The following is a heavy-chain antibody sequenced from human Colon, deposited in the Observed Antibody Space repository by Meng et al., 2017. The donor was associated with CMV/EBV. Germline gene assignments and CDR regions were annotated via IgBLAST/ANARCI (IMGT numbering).Heavy chain of an antibody. Sequence: ASVKVSCKSSGYNFNIYDLNWVRQAPGQGLEWVAKIKPSGGFTTYARKFQGRVTVTRDTSTSTVYLELSSLRSEDTALYYCARAVTISAQPDFPSYSHFDHWGQGTLVTVSS. CDR3: ARAVTISAQPDFPSYSHFDH. D-gene: IGHD2-15*01. CDR2: IKPSGGFT. J-gene: IGHJ4*02. CDR1: GYNFNIYD. V-gene: IGHV1-46*02.